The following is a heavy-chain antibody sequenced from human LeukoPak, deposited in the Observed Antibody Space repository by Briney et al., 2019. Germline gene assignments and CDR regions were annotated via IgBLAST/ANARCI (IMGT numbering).Heavy chain of an antibody. V-gene: IGHV3-15*01. Sequence: GGSLRLSCATSGFAFSDAWMSWVRQAPGKGLEGVGRIKRKADGGTTDFAAPVQGRFSISRDDSKNTLDLQMNSLKTEDTAVYCTTEGFLIGYHALDAWGQGTMVIVSS. CDR3: TTEGFLIGYHALDA. CDR2: IKRKADGGTT. D-gene: IGHD3-9*01. CDR1: GFAFSDAW. J-gene: IGHJ3*01.